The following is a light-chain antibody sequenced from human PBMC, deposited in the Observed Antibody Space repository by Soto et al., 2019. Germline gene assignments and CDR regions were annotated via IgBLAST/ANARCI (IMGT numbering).Light chain of an antibody. J-gene: IGKJ1*01. CDR3: QQYNNWPPT. CDR1: QSVSSN. CDR2: GAS. V-gene: IGKV3-15*01. Sequence: EIVMTQSPATLSVSPGERATLSCRASQSVSSNLAWYQQKPGQAPRLLIYGASTSATGIPARFSGSGSGTEFTLTISGLQSEDFAVYYCQQYNNWPPTFGQGTKVDIK.